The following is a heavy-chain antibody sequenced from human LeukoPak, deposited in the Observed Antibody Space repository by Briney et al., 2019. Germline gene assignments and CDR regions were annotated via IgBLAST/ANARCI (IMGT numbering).Heavy chain of an antibody. D-gene: IGHD3-22*01. CDR1: GYSFTNYW. CDR3: ASPDSTGYYTD. V-gene: IGHV5-51*01. Sequence: GESLKISCKASGYSFTNYWSAWVRQMRGKGPEWMAIINPGDSDTRYSPSFQGQVTISADKCINTAYLQWSSLKASDTAIYYCASPDSTGYYTDWGQGTLVTVSS. CDR2: INPGDSDT. J-gene: IGHJ4*02.